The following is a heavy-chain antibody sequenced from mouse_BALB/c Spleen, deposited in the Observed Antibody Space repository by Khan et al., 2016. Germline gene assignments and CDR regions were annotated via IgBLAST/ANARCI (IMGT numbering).Heavy chain of an antibody. CDR2: IDPANGNT. Sequence: VRLQQSGAELVKPGASVKLSCTASGFNIKDTYMHWVKQRPEQGLEWIGRIDPANGNTKYEPKFQGKATITADTSSNTAYLQFSSLTSEDTVVYYCARSMVYDGYYVYAMDYWGQGTSVTVSS. CDR1: GFNIKDTY. J-gene: IGHJ4*01. CDR3: ARSMVYDGYYVYAMDY. V-gene: IGHV14-3*02. D-gene: IGHD2-3*01.